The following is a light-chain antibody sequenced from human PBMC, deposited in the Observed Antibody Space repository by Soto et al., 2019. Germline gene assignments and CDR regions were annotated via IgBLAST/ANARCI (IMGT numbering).Light chain of an antibody. V-gene: IGKV3-20*01. CDR3: QQYANSPIT. J-gene: IGKJ5*01. CDR2: GVS. CDR1: HPFSSNF. Sequence: LSHSRDTLSLCPGESGTPCFRASHPFSSNFLAWYQQKPGQAPRLLIYGVSSRASGIPDRFFGSGSGTDFTLTINRLEPEDFAVYYCQQYANSPITFGQGTRLDIK.